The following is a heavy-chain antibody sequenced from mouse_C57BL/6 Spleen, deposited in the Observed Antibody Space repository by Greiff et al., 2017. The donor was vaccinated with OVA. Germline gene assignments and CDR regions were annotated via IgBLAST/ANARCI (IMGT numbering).Heavy chain of an antibody. CDR3: APLGPSY. D-gene: IGHD4-1*01. V-gene: IGHV5-6*01. CDR2: ISSGGSYT. J-gene: IGHJ3*01. Sequence: EVMLVESGGDLVKPGGSLKLSCAASGFTFSSYGMSWVRQTPDKRLEWVATISSGGSYTYYPDSVKGRFTISRDNAKNTLYLQMSSLKSEDTAMYYCAPLGPSYWGQGTLVTVSA. CDR1: GFTFSSYG.